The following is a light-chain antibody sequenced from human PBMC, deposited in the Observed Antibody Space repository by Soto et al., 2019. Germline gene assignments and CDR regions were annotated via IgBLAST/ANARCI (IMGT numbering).Light chain of an antibody. Sequence: EIVLTQSPGTLSLSPGDRATLSCRASQSVSSNFLACYQQKPGQAPRLLIYGASIRATGIPDRFSGSGSGTDFTLTIRKLEHEDFAMYFCHQYGSSPRTFGQGTKVEIK. CDR1: QSVSSNF. V-gene: IGKV3-20*01. J-gene: IGKJ1*01. CDR3: HQYGSSPRT. CDR2: GAS.